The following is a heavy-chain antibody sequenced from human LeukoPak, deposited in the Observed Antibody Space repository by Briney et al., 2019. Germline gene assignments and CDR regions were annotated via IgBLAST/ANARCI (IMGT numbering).Heavy chain of an antibody. V-gene: IGHV1-2*02. CDR1: GYTFTGYY. Sequence: ASVKVSCKASGYTFTGYYMHWVRQAAGQGREWRGWINPNSGRTNYAQNFQGRVTMTRDTSISTAYMELSRLRSDDTAVYYCARGDSISWYTDFDYWGQGTLVTVSS. D-gene: IGHD6-13*01. CDR3: ARGDSISWYTDFDY. J-gene: IGHJ4*02. CDR2: INPNSGRT.